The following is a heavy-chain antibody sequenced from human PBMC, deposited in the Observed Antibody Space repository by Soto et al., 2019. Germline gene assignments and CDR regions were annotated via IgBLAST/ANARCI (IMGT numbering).Heavy chain of an antibody. D-gene: IGHD3-3*01. V-gene: IGHV4-38-2*01. CDR1: GDSISCGYY. Sequence: SETVSLTCAVSGDSISCGYYWAWIRQPPVKGLEGIGRIYHSGTTYYIPSLTSRVTISVGTSKNHFSLTLRSVTAADLAVYYCARTYTVGYYPFGGQGTLVTVSS. CDR3: ARTYTVGYYPF. CDR2: IYHSGTT. J-gene: IGHJ4*02.